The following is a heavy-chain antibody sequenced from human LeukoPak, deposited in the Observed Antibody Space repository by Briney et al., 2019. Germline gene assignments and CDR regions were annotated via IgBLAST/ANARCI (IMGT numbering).Heavy chain of an antibody. CDR2: IYTSGST. CDR3: AYHTSPSY. V-gene: IGHV4-61*02. CDR1: GGSISSGSCY. D-gene: IGHD1-26*01. Sequence: PSQTLSLTCTVSGGSISSGSCYWSWIRQPAGKGLEWIGRIYTSGSTNYNPSLKSRVTISVDTSKNQFSLKLSSVTAADTAVYYCAYHTSPSYWGQGTPVTVSS. J-gene: IGHJ4*02.